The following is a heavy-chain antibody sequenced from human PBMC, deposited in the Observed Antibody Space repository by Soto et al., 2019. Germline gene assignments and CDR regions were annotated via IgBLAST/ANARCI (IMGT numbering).Heavy chain of an antibody. CDR3: ARSIAAVTALDY. Sequence: ASVKVSCKASGYTFTSYAMHWVRQAPGQRLEWMGWINAGNGNTKYSQKFQGRVTITRDTSASTAYMELSSLRSEDTAVYYCARSIAAVTALDYWGQGTLVTVYS. V-gene: IGHV1-3*01. CDR2: INAGNGNT. CDR1: GYTFTSYA. J-gene: IGHJ4*02. D-gene: IGHD2-21*02.